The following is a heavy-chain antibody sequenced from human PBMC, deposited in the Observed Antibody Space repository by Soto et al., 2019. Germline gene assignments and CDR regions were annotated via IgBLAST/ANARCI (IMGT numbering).Heavy chain of an antibody. V-gene: IGHV6-1*01. J-gene: IGHJ6*02. CDR1: GDSVSSNSAA. CDR3: ARAGEEVVPAAIAYYYYGMDV. CDR2: TYYRSKWYN. D-gene: IGHD2-2*01. Sequence: PWQTLSLTCAISGDSVSSNSAAWNWIRQSPSRGLEWLGRTYYRSKWYNDYAVSVKSRITINPDTSKNQFSLQLNSVTPEDTAVYYCARAGEEVVPAAIAYYYYGMDVWGQGTTVTVSS.